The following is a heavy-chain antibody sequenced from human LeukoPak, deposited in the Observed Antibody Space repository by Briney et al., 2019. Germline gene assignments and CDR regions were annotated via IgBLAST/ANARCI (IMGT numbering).Heavy chain of an antibody. J-gene: IGHJ4*02. CDR2: IYYSGST. CDR3: AREREIVQLERAHDY. D-gene: IGHD1-1*01. Sequence: PSETLSLTCTVSGGSISSSSYYWGWIRQPPGKGLVWIGGIYYSGSTCYNPSLKSRVTISVDTSKNQFSLKLSSVTAADTAVYYCAREREIVQLERAHDYWGQGTLVTVSS. CDR1: GGSISSSSYY. V-gene: IGHV4-39*02.